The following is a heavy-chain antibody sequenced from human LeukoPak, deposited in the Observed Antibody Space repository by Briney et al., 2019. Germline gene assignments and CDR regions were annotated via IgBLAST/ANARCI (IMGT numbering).Heavy chain of an antibody. CDR2: IYHSGST. V-gene: IGHV4-30-2*01. J-gene: IGHJ4*02. CDR1: GGSISSDGYS. CDR3: ARYDCSGHFPTDYFDY. D-gene: IGHD3-22*01. Sequence: SETLSLTCAVSGGSISSDGYSWSWIRQPPGKGLEWIGDIYHSGSTHYNPSLKSRVSMSVDRSKNQFSLKLSSVTAADTAMYYCARYDCSGHFPTDYFDYWGQGTLVTVSS.